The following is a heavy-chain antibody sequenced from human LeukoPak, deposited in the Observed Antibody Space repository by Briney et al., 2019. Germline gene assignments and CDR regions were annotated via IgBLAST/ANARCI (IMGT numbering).Heavy chain of an antibody. CDR1: DFTVSGNY. CDR2: IYPDANT. D-gene: IGHD5-18*01. J-gene: IGHJ4*02. V-gene: IGHV3-53*01. CDR3: VVDTGMDDY. Sequence: GGSLRLSCAASDFTVSGNYMSWVRQAPGKGLEWVSVIYPDANTYYADSVKGRFTISRDSSKNILFLQMNALRPEDTAVYFCVVDTGMDDYWGQGTLVTVSS.